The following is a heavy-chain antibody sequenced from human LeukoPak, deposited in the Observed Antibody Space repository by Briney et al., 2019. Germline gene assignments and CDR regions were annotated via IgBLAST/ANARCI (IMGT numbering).Heavy chain of an antibody. CDR3: ARDRTPNWSAYSNPTFHY. CDR1: GFTFSTYA. J-gene: IGHJ4*02. Sequence: GGSLRLSCAASGFTFSTYAIPWIRQAPGKGLEWVAVISYDGTNKNYADSVKGRFTISRDNSKNTLYLQLNSLRAEATAVYYCARDRTPNWSAYSNPTFHYWAREPWSPSPQ. CDR2: ISYDGTNK. V-gene: IGHV3-30*07. D-gene: IGHD4-11*01.